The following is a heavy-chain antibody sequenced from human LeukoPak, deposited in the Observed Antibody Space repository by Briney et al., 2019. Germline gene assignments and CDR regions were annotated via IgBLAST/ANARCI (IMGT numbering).Heavy chain of an antibody. V-gene: IGHV1-2*06. CDR1: GYTFTGYY. Sequence: GASVKVSCKASGYTFTGYYMHWVRQAPGQGLEWMGRINPNSGGTNYAQKFQGRVTMTRDTSISTAYMELSRLRSDGTAVYYCATDTWGYYDSSNYYRQADYWGQGTLVTVSS. J-gene: IGHJ4*02. CDR2: INPNSGGT. CDR3: ATDTWGYYDSSNYYRQADY. D-gene: IGHD3-22*01.